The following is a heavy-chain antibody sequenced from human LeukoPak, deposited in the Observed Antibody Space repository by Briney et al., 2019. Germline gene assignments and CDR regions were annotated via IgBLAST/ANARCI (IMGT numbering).Heavy chain of an antibody. J-gene: IGHJ4*02. V-gene: IGHV4-38-2*01. CDR2: IYRSGST. CDR3: ARASGLGGSSSGAWGAIFDY. D-gene: IGHD1-26*01. Sequence: SETLSLTCAGSGYSISSGYYWGWIRQPPGKGLEWIGSIYRSGSTYSNPSLKSRVTISVDTSKNQFSLKLSSVTAADTAVYYCARASGLGGSSSGAWGAIFDYWGQGTLVTVSA. CDR1: GYSISSGYY.